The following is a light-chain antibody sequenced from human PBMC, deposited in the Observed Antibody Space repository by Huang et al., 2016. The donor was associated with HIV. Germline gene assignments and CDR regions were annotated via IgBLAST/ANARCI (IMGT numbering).Light chain of an antibody. Sequence: EIVLTQSPGTLSLSPGERATLSCRASQRVSSSYLAWYQHKPGQAPRRLIYGAASRATGIPDRFSGSGSGTDFTLTISRLEPEDFAVYYCQQYGSSPPTFGPGTKVDIK. CDR2: GAA. J-gene: IGKJ3*01. V-gene: IGKV3-20*01. CDR1: QRVSSSY. CDR3: QQYGSSPPT.